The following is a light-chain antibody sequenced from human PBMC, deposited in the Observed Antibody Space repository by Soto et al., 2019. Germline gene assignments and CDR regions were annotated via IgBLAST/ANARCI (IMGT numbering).Light chain of an antibody. V-gene: IGLV1-47*01. J-gene: IGLJ3*02. CDR3: AAWDDSLSGVV. Sequence: QTVVTQPPSASGTPGQRVTISCSGSIANLGSTFIYWYQQLPGAAPKLLISRNNERPSGVPDRFSGSKSGTSASLAISGLRSEDEADYHCAAWDDSLSGVVFGGGTKLTVL. CDR2: RNN. CDR1: IANLGSTF.